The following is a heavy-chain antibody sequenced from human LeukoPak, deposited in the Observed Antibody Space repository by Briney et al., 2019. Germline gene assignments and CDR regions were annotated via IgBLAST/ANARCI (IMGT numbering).Heavy chain of an antibody. Sequence: SQTLSLTCAVSGGSFSGYYWSWIRQPPGKGLEWIGEINHSGSTNYNPSLKSRVTISVDTSKSQFSLKLSSVSAADTAVYYCAGAYDSSGYSGYWGQGTLVTVSS. CDR3: AGAYDSSGYSGY. CDR1: GGSFSGYY. V-gene: IGHV4-34*01. J-gene: IGHJ4*02. D-gene: IGHD3-22*01. CDR2: INHSGST.